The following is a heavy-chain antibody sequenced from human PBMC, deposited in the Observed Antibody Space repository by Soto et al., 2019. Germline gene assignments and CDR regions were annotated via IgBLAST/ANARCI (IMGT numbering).Heavy chain of an antibody. CDR3: ARNYFDSGGGFDY. D-gene: IGHD3-22*01. V-gene: IGHV3-53*01. CDR2: IYSGGST. Sequence: GGSLRLSCAASGFTVSSNCTSWVRQAPGKGLEWVSVIYSGGSTYYADSVKGRFTISRDNSKNTVYLQMNSLRADDTAVYYCARNYFDSGGGFDYWGQGT. J-gene: IGHJ4*02. CDR1: GFTVSSNC.